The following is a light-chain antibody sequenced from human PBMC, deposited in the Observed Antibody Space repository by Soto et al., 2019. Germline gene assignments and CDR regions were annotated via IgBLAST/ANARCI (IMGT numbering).Light chain of an antibody. J-gene: IGLJ1*01. CDR1: SSDVGGYNY. V-gene: IGLV2-14*01. Sequence: QSALTQPASVSGSPGQSITLSCTGTSSDVGGYNYVSWYQQHPGKAPKLMIYEVSNRPSGISHRFSGSKSGNTASLTISGLRAEDEADSYCSSYTRQYTPSYVFGTGTKLTVL. CDR2: EVS. CDR3: SSYTRQYTPSYV.